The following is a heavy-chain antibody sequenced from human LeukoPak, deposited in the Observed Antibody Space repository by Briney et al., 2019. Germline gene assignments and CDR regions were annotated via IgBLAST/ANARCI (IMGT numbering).Heavy chain of an antibody. Sequence: ASVKVSCKASGYTFTSNGINWVRQAPGQGLEWMGWMNPVTGDAGSTQKFQGRVTLTRDTSISTAYMELSSLTSDDTAFYYCARAPMGTAAFYWGQGTLVTVSS. V-gene: IGHV1-8*02. J-gene: IGHJ4*02. CDR2: MNPVTGDA. D-gene: IGHD2-2*01. CDR1: GYTFTSNG. CDR3: ARAPMGTAAFY.